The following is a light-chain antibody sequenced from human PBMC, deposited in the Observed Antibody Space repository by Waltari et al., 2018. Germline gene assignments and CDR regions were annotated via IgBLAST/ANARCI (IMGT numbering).Light chain of an antibody. V-gene: IGKV3-15*01. CDR3: QQYNNWPPYMYT. J-gene: IGKJ2*01. CDR1: QSVSSN. Sequence: EIVMTQSPATLSVSPGERAPLSCRASQSVSSNLAWYQQKPGQAPRLLIYGASTRATGIPARFSGSGSGTEFTLTISSMQSEDFAVYYCQQYNNWPPYMYTFGQGTKLEIK. CDR2: GAS.